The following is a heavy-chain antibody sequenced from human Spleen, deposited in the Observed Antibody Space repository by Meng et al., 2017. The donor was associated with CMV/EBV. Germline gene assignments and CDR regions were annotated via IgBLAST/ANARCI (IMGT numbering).Heavy chain of an antibody. CDR3: ATSSGVITIFGVVTN. D-gene: IGHD3-3*01. V-gene: IGHV4-39*01. CDR2: IFYSGST. CDR1: GGSISSSSYY. J-gene: IGHJ4*02. Sequence: SETLSLTCIVSGGSISSSSYYWGWIRQPPGKGLEWIGSIFYSGSTYYNPPLKSRVTISVDTSKNQFSLKLSSVTAADTAVYYCATSSGVITIFGVVTNWGQGILVTVSS.